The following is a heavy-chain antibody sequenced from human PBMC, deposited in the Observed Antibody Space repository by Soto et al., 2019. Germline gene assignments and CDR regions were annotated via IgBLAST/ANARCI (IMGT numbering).Heavy chain of an antibody. CDR2: INHSGST. Sequence: LSLTCAVYGGSFSGYYWSWIRQPPGKGLEWIGEINHSGSTNYNPSLKSRVTISVDTSKNQFSLKLSSVTAADTAVYYCARTYYYDSSGYYQQTNFDYWGQGTLVTVSS. D-gene: IGHD3-22*01. CDR1: GGSFSGYY. J-gene: IGHJ4*02. CDR3: ARTYYYDSSGYYQQTNFDY. V-gene: IGHV4-34*01.